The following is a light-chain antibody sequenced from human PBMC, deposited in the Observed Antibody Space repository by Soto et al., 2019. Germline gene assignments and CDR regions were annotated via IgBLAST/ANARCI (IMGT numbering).Light chain of an antibody. CDR3: QQRSNWLIT. J-gene: IGKJ5*01. V-gene: IGKV3-11*01. CDR2: DAS. CDR1: QSGSRN. Sequence: EIVLTQSPATMSLSPGERATLSCRTSQSGSRNLSWYQQKPGQAPRLLIYDASQRATGIAARFSGSGSGTDFTLTISSLEPEDFAVYYCQQRSNWLITFGQGTRLEIK.